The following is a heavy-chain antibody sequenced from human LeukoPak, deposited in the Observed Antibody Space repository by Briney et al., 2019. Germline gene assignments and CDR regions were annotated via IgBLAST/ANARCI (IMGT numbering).Heavy chain of an antibody. D-gene: IGHD6-19*01. V-gene: IGHV3-30-3*01. Sequence: GRSLRLSCAASGFTFSSYAMHWVHQAPGKGLEWVAVISYDGSNKYYADSVKGRFTISRDNSKNTLYLQMNSLRAEDTALYYCAKDSSGVRIDGIGFDYWGQGTLVTVSS. CDR2: ISYDGSNK. CDR3: AKDSSGVRIDGIGFDY. J-gene: IGHJ4*02. CDR1: GFTFSSYA.